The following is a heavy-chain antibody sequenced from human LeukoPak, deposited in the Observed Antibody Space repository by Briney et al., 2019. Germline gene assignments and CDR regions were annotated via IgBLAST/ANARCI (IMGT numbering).Heavy chain of an antibody. CDR1: GFTFSSYG. J-gene: IGHJ6*02. CDR3: AKDHRYCSSTSCYPYYYYYYGMDV. V-gene: IGHV3-30*18. CDR2: ISYDGSNK. D-gene: IGHD2-2*01. Sequence: GRSLRLSCAASGFTFSSYGMHWVRQAPGKGLEWVAVISYDGSNKYYADSVKGRFTISRDNSKNTLYLQMNSLRAEDTAVYYCAKDHRYCSSTSCYPYYYYYYGMDVWGQGTTVTVPS.